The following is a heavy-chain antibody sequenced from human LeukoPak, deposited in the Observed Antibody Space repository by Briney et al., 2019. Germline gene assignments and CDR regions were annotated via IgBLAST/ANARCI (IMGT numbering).Heavy chain of an antibody. V-gene: IGHV1-69*05. J-gene: IGHJ4*02. CDR1: GGTFSSYA. D-gene: IGHD5-18*01. CDR2: IIPIFGTA. CDR3: AIRGYSYGFEIDY. Sequence: SVKVSCKASGGTFSSYAISWVRQAPGQGLEWMGGIIPIFGTANCAQKFQGRVTITTDESTSTAYMELSSLRSEDTAVYYCAIRGYSYGFEIDYWGQGTLVTLSS.